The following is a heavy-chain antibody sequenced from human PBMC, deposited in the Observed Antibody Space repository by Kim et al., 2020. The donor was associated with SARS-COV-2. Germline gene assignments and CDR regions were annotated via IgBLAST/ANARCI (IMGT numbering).Heavy chain of an antibody. CDR3: ATGNNWSFDY. V-gene: IGHV3-74*01. D-gene: IGHD1-1*01. CDR1: GLAFSSYW. CDR2: IKGDGSAT. Sequence: GGSRRLSCAASGLAFSSYWMFWVRQPPGKGLLWVSHIKGDGSATVYADSVKGRFTVSRDNAKNTLYLQLSTLRAEDTAVYYCATGNNWSFDYWGPGTRVTVSS. J-gene: IGHJ4*02.